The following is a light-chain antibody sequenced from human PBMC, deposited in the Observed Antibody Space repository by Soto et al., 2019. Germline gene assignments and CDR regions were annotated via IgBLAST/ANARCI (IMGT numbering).Light chain of an antibody. Sequence: DIEMTQSPATLSASAGERATISCRASQSVSSNLAWYQQKPGQAPRLLIYGASTRATGIPARFSGSGSGTEFTLTISSLQSEDFAIYYCQQYNNCSRTFGQGTKLEIK. CDR1: QSVSSN. CDR3: QQYNNCSRT. J-gene: IGKJ2*02. V-gene: IGKV3-15*01. CDR2: GAS.